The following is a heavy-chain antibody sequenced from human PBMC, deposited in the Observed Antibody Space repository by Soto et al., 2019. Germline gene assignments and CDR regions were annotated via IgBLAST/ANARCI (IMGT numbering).Heavy chain of an antibody. CDR2: IKQDGSEK. CDR3: AREGVLYGDRYDY. D-gene: IGHD4-17*01. V-gene: IGHV3-7*01. J-gene: IGHJ4*02. Sequence: GGSLRLSCAASGFTFSSYWMSWVRQAPGKGLEWVANIKQDGSEKYYVDSVKGRFTISRDNAKNSLYLQMNSLRAEDTAVYYCAREGVLYGDRYDYWGQGTLVTVSS. CDR1: GFTFSSYW.